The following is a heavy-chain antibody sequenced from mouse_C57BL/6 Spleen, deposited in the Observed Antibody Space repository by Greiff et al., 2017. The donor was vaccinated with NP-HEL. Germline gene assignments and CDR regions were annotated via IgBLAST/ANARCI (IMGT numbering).Heavy chain of an antibody. J-gene: IGHJ2*01. V-gene: IGHV1-74*01. D-gene: IGHD6-2*01. CDR3: AMGLVLYYFDY. CDR1: GYTFTSYW. CDR2: IRPSASDT. Sequence: QVQLQQPGAELVKPGASVTVSCKASGYTFTSYWMHWVKQRPGQGLEWIGRIRPSASDTTYTQQFKGKATLTVDKSYSTAYMQLSSLTAEDSAVYYCAMGLVLYYFDYWGQGTTLTVSS.